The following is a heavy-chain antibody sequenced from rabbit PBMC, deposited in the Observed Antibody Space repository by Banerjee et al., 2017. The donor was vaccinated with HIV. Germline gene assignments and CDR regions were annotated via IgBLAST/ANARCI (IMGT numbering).Heavy chain of an antibody. Sequence: QEQLKESGGGLVQPGGSLKLSCKASGFDFSSYAITWVRQAPGKGLEYIGYITYRGSAYYASWVNGRFTISRENTQNTLYLQMTSLTAADTATYFCARGDAGYGGYGYAIRYFNLWGPGTLVTVS. CDR3: ARGDAGYGGYGYAIRYFNL. CDR2: ITYRGSA. CDR1: GFDFSSYA. D-gene: IGHD6-1*01. V-gene: IGHV1S29*01. J-gene: IGHJ4*01.